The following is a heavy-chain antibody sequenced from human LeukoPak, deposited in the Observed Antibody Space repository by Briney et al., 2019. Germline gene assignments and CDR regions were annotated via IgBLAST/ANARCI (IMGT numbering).Heavy chain of an antibody. J-gene: IGHJ4*02. CDR2: FSGSGGST. CDR3: ASLKVTAIHLRDDY. D-gene: IGHD2-21*02. V-gene: IGHV3-23*01. Sequence: PGGSLRLSCAASGFTFSSYAMSWVRQAPGKGLEWVSAFSGSGGSTYYADSVKGRFTISRDYSKNTLYLQMNSLRAEDTAVYYCASLKVTAIHLRDDYWGQGTLVTVSS. CDR1: GFTFSSYA.